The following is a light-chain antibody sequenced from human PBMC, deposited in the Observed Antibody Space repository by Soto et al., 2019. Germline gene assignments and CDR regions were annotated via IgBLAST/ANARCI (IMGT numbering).Light chain of an antibody. CDR1: QSISNW. CDR3: QQYNSYPYT. Sequence: DIQMTQSPSTLSASVGDRVTITCRASQSISNWFAWYQQKPGKAPKLMMYEASTLESGVPSRFSGSGSGTEFTLTISSLQPDDFATYHCQQYNSYPYTFGHGTKLEIK. J-gene: IGKJ2*01. V-gene: IGKV1-5*03. CDR2: EAS.